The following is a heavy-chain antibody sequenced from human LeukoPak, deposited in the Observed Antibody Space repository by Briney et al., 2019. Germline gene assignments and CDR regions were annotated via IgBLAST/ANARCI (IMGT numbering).Heavy chain of an antibody. Sequence: GGSLRLSCAGSGFTFSSYGMHWVRQAPGKGLEWVAFIRYDGSNKYYADSVKGRFTISRDNSKNTLYLQMNSLRAEDTAVYYCAKDFPFGYSGYDSFDYWGRGTLVTVSS. CDR2: IRYDGSNK. CDR3: AKDFPFGYSGYDSFDY. V-gene: IGHV3-30*02. CDR1: GFTFSSYG. D-gene: IGHD5-12*01. J-gene: IGHJ4*02.